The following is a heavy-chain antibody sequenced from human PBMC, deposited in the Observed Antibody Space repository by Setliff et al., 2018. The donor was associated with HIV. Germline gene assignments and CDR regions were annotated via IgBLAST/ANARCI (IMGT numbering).Heavy chain of an antibody. CDR3: ARDLSSSHGSPNYFDY. CDR1: GFTFSDYY. J-gene: IGHJ4*02. Sequence: PGGSLRLSCTASGFTFSDYYMSWIRQSPGKGLEWISYISSSGTNRYYADSVRGRFTISRDNAKNSLYLEMNSLRAEETAVYYCARDLSSSHGSPNYFDYWGRGALVTVS. CDR2: ISSSGTNR. D-gene: IGHD2-15*01. V-gene: IGHV3-11*04.